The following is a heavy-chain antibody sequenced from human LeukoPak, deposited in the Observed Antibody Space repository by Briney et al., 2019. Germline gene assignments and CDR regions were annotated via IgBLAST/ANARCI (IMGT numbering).Heavy chain of an antibody. Sequence: GGSLRLSCAASGFTFSSYGMHWVRRAPGKGLEWVAVIWYDGSNKYYADSVKGRFTISRDNSKNTLYLQMNSLRAEDTAVYYCAKGAAADYYYYMDVWGKGTTVTVSS. CDR2: IWYDGSNK. D-gene: IGHD6-13*01. CDR3: AKGAAADYYYYMDV. V-gene: IGHV3-33*06. CDR1: GFTFSSYG. J-gene: IGHJ6*03.